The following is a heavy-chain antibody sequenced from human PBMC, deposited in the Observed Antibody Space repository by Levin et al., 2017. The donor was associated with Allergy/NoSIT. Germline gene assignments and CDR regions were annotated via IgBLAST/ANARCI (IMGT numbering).Heavy chain of an antibody. CDR1: GGSISNSNFY. J-gene: IGHJ5*02. Sequence: NAGGSLRLSCTVSGGSISNSNFYWGWIRQPPGTGLDWIGSIYYSGSAYYNPSLKSRVTISVDTSKNQFSLNLSSVTAADTAVYYCAKRGGYCTGGVCYTADLWGQGILVTVSS. D-gene: IGHD2-8*02. CDR3: AKRGGYCTGGVCYTADL. V-gene: IGHV4-39*01. CDR2: IYYSGSA.